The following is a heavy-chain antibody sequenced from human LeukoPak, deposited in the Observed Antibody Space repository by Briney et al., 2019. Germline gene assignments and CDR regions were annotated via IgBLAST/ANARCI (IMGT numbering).Heavy chain of an antibody. CDR3: ARGGYSFDY. CDR1: GFSLSGYW. Sequence: GGSLRLSCEASGFSLSGYWMSWVRQAPGKGLEWVARLHADGSEKYYVDSVKGRFTISRDNAKNSLYLQMNSLRVEDTAVYYCARGGYSFDYLGQGTLVTVSS. D-gene: IGHD5-12*01. V-gene: IGHV3-7*01. J-gene: IGHJ4*02. CDR2: LHADGSEK.